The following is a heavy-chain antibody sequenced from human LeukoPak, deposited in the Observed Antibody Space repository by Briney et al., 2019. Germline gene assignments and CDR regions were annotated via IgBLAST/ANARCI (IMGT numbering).Heavy chain of an antibody. J-gene: IGHJ4*01. Sequence: GGSLRLSCAASGFTFSNIALHWVRQAPGKGLEWVAAVIYDGSKKYYADSVRGRFTISRDNSKNTLYLQMNSLRTDDTAMYYCASPSRDGYTNFDYWGHGTLVTVSS. V-gene: IGHV3-30*04. CDR3: ASPSRDGYTNFDY. CDR1: GFTFSNIA. D-gene: IGHD5-24*01. CDR2: VIYDGSKK.